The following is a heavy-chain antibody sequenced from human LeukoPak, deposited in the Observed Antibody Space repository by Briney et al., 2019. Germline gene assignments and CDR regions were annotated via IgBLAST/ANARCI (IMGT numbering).Heavy chain of an antibody. V-gene: IGHV4-34*01. CDR2: INHSGST. J-gene: IGHJ4*02. CDR1: GGSFSGYY. Sequence: TSETLSLTCAVYGGSFSGYYWSWIRQPPGKGLEWIGEINHSGSTNYNPSLKSRVTISVDTSKNQFSLKLSSVTAADTAVYYCARQYDYVWGSYRFPLGYFDYWGQGTLVTVSS. CDR3: ARQYDYVWGSYRFPLGYFDY. D-gene: IGHD3-16*02.